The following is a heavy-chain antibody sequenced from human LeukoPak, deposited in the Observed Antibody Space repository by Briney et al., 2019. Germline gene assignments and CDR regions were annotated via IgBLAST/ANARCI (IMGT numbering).Heavy chain of an antibody. V-gene: IGHV4-59*01. CDR2: IYYSGST. D-gene: IGHD6-13*01. CDR1: GGSISSYY. J-gene: IGHJ5*02. Sequence: SETLSLTCTVSGGSISSYYWSWIRQPPGKGLEWIGYIYYSGSTNYNPSLKSRVTISVDTSKNQFSLKLSSVTAADTAVYYCARWRPSHSSSSPRFDPWGQGTLLTVSS. CDR3: ARWRPSHSSSSPRFDP.